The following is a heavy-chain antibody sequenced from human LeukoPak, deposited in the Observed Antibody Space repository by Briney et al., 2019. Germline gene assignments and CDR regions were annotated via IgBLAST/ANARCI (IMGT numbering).Heavy chain of an antibody. D-gene: IGHD3-10*01. J-gene: IGHJ3*02. Sequence: GGSLRLSCAASGFTFSNAWMSWVRQAPGKGLEWVGRIKSKTDGGTTDYAAPVKGRFTISRDDSKNTLYLQMNSLKTEDTAVYYCAKDFTFSGLWFGDRMGPYDAFDIWGQGTMVTVSS. CDR2: IKSKTDGGTT. V-gene: IGHV3-15*01. CDR1: GFTFSNAW. CDR3: AKDFTFSGLWFGDRMGPYDAFDI.